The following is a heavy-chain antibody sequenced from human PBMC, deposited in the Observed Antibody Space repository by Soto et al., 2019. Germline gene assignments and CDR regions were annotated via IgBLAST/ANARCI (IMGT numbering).Heavy chain of an antibody. V-gene: IGHV4-59*01. Sequence: SETLSLTCTVSGGSISSYYWNWIRQPPGKGLEWIGDIYYGGGTNYNPSLKSRVTLSVDTSKNQFSLKLSSVTAADTAVYYCASQYYYDSSGSQTFDVWGQGTQVTVAS. CDR3: ASQYYYDSSGSQTFDV. D-gene: IGHD3-22*01. CDR1: GGSISSYY. J-gene: IGHJ4*02. CDR2: IYYGGGT.